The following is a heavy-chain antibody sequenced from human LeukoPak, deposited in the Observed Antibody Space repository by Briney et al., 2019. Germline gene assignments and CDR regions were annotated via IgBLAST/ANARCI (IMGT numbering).Heavy chain of an antibody. Sequence: PGGSLRLSCAASGFTFNKYAMSWVRQAPGKGLEWVSAISGSTGTTCYANSVKGRFTISRDNSKNTLYLQMNSLRAEDTAIYYCAKDQYTYLQGYFDYWGQGTLVTVAS. D-gene: IGHD5-18*01. CDR1: GFTFNKYA. V-gene: IGHV3-23*01. J-gene: IGHJ4*02. CDR2: ISGSTGTT. CDR3: AKDQYTYLQGYFDY.